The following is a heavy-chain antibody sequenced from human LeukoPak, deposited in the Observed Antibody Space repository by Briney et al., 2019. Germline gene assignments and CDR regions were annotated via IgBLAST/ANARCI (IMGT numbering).Heavy chain of an antibody. CDR1: DGSIYSYY. CDR3: ARDGDYGSGSYYRGFFDY. CDR2: VSYSGST. J-gene: IGHJ4*02. Sequence: PSETLSLTCTVSDGSIYSYYWSWIRQPPGKGLEWIGHVSYSGSTNYNPSLNSRVTVSVDTPKSQISLKLSSVTAADTAVYYCARDGDYGSGSYYRGFFDYWGQGTQVTVSS. V-gene: IGHV4-59*12. D-gene: IGHD3-10*01.